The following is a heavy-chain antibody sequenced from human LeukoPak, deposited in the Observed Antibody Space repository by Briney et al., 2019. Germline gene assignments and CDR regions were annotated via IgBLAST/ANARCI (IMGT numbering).Heavy chain of an antibody. CDR3: AGAMSIAAAGTDAFDI. D-gene: IGHD6-13*01. CDR2: INPNSGGT. CDR1: GYTFTGYY. Sequence: GASVKVSCKASGYTFTGYYMHWVRQAPGQGLEWMGWINPNSGGTNYAQKFQGRVTMTRDTSISTAYMELSRLRSDDTAVYYCAGAMSIAAAGTDAFDIWGQGTMVTVSS. V-gene: IGHV1-2*02. J-gene: IGHJ3*02.